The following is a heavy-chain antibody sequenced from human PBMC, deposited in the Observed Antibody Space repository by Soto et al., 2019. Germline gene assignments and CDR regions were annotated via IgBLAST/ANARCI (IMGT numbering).Heavy chain of an antibody. J-gene: IGHJ6*02. CDR2: IWYDGSNK. Sequence: LRLSCTTSGFTFNTYGMHWVRQAPGKGLEWVAIIWYDGSNKYYADSVKGRFTISRDNSKNTLYLQMNSLRAEDTAVYYCAKDLPAGYSYGYDYYGMDVWGQGTTVTVSS. CDR3: AKDLPAGYSYGYDYYGMDV. D-gene: IGHD5-18*01. CDR1: GFTFNTYG. V-gene: IGHV3-30*02.